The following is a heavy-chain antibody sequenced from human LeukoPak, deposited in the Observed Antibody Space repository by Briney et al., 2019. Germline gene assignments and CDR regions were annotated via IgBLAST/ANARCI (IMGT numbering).Heavy chain of an antibody. CDR3: AKELLRSYYDSSGYSLEDY. V-gene: IGHV3-23*01. CDR1: GFTFSSYA. J-gene: IGHJ4*02. Sequence: GGSLRLSCAASGFTFSSYAMSWVRQAPGKGLEWVSAISGSGGSTYYADSVKGRFTISRDNSKNTLYLQMNSLRAEDTAVYYCAKELLRSYYDSSGYSLEDYWGQGTLVTVSS. D-gene: IGHD3-22*01. CDR2: ISGSGGST.